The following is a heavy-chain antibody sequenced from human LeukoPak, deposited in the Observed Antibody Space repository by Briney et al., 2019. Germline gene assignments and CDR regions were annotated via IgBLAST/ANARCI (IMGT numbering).Heavy chain of an antibody. CDR1: GFPFEIYL. CDR3: AKDLVPADIHGNYYMDV. V-gene: IGHV3-74*01. CDR2: IICYWTPT. D-gene: IGHD2-2*02. J-gene: IGHJ6*03. Sequence: QSGGSLTLSCAPSGFPFEIYLMHWVRDAPGKGLVGVSYIICYWTPTIYADSVKGRFTISRDNAKNTLYLQMNNLKAEATAVYYCAKDLVPADIHGNYYMDVWGKGTTVTVSS.